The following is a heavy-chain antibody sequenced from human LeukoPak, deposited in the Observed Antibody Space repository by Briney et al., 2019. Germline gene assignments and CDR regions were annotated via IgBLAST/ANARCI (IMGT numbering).Heavy chain of an antibody. Sequence: GGSLRLSCAASGFTFSSYAMSWVRQAPGKGLEWVSAISGSGGSTYYADSVKGRFTISRDNSKNTLYPQMNSLRAEDTAVYYCAKDLGGMTTVTTLDYWGQGTLVTVSS. CDR1: GFTFSSYA. J-gene: IGHJ4*02. CDR2: ISGSGGST. D-gene: IGHD4-17*01. CDR3: AKDLGGMTTVTTLDY. V-gene: IGHV3-23*01.